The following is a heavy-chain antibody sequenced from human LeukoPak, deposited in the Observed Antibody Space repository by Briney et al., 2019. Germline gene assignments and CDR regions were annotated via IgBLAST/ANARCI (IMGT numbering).Heavy chain of an antibody. CDR3: AKLLLLPSFDY. Sequence: GGSLRLSCAASGFTLSSYAMSWVRQAPGKGVEWVSAISGSVGSTYYAYSVKCRFTLSRDNSKNTLYLQMNSLRAEDTAVYYCAKLLLLPSFDYWGQGTLVTVSS. V-gene: IGHV3-23*01. CDR1: GFTLSSYA. J-gene: IGHJ4*02. CDR2: ISGSVGST. D-gene: IGHD2-21*01.